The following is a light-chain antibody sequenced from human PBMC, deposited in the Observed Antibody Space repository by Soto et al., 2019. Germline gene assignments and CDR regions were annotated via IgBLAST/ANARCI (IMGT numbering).Light chain of an antibody. Sequence: EIVLTQSPGTLSLSPGERATLSCRASQSVSASYLAWYQQKPGQPPRLLIYGASIRATGIPDRFSGSGSGTDFTLTISRLEPEDFAVYYCQQYGSSPTFGQGTKVEIK. CDR3: QQYGSSPT. V-gene: IGKV3-20*01. J-gene: IGKJ1*01. CDR1: QSVSASY. CDR2: GAS.